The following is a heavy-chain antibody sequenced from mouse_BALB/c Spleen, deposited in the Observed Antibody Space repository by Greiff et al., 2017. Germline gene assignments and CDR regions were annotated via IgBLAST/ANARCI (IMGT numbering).Heavy chain of an antibody. CDR3: ARDGYYGYFDV. CDR1: GFTFTDYY. D-gene: IGHD2-2*01. CDR2: IRNKANGYTT. V-gene: IGHV7-3*02. J-gene: IGHJ1*01. Sequence: EVMLVESGGGLVQPGGSLRLSCATSGFTFTDYYMSWVRQPPGKALEWLGFIRNKANGYTTEYSASVKGRFTISRDNSQSILYLQMNTLRAEDSATYYCARDGYYGYFDVWGAGTTVTVSS.